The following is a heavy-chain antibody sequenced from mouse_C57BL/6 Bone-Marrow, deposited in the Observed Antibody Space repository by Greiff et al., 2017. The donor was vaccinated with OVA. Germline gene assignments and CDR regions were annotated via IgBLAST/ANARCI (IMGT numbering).Heavy chain of an antibody. CDR2: IYPSDSET. Sequence: QVHVKQPGAELVRPGSSVKLSCKASGYTFTSYWMDWVKQRPGQGLEWIGNIYPSDSETHYNQKFKDKATLTVDKSSSTAYMQLSSLTSEDSAVYYCAQRGIYYGNPHWYFDVWGTGTTVTVSS. CDR1: GYTFTSYW. D-gene: IGHD2-1*01. V-gene: IGHV1-61*01. J-gene: IGHJ1*03. CDR3: AQRGIYYGNPHWYFDV.